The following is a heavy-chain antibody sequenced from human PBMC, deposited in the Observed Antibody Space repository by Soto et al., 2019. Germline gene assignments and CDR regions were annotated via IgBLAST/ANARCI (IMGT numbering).Heavy chain of an antibody. D-gene: IGHD3-22*01. CDR2: ISGSGGST. CDR3: AKDPNYYDSSGYLSGGYFQH. Sequence: PGGSLRLSCASSVFTFSSYAMSWVRQAPGKGLEWVSAISGSGGSTYYADSVKGRFTISRDNSKNTLYLQMNSLRAEDTAVYYCAKDPNYYDSSGYLSGGYFQHWGQGTLVTVSS. V-gene: IGHV3-23*01. J-gene: IGHJ1*01. CDR1: VFTFSSYA.